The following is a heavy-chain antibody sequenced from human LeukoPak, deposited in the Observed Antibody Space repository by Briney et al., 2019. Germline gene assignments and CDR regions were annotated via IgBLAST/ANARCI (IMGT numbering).Heavy chain of an antibody. CDR1: EFTFSSYS. CDR2: ISSSSSYI. V-gene: IGHV3-21*01. D-gene: IGHD6-19*01. Sequence: PGGSLRLSCAASEFTFSSYSMNWVRQAPGKGLEWVSSISSSSSYIYYADSVKGRFTISRDNAKNSLYLQMNSLRAEDTAVYYCARVVAVAGRAFDIWGQGTMVTVSS. J-gene: IGHJ3*02. CDR3: ARVVAVAGRAFDI.